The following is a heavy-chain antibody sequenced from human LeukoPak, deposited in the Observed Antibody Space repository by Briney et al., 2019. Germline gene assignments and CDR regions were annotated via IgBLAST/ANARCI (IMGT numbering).Heavy chain of an antibody. V-gene: IGHV3-66*01. D-gene: IGHD6-13*01. Sequence: PGGSLRLSCAASGFTVSSNYMSWVRQAPGKGLEWVSVIYSGGSTYYADSVKGRFTISRDNSKNTLYLQMNSLRAEDTAVNYCAREIWYSSSPSKYFQHWGQGTLVTVSS. CDR2: IYSGGST. J-gene: IGHJ1*01. CDR1: GFTVSSNY. CDR3: AREIWYSSSPSKYFQH.